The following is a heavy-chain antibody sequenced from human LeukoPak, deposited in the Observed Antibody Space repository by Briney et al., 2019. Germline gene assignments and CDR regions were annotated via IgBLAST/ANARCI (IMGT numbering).Heavy chain of an antibody. CDR1: GSNFTNYW. J-gene: IGHJ3*02. CDR3: ARQSITDFWGPTGAYDI. V-gene: IGHV5-51*01. CDR2: IYAADSDT. D-gene: IGHD3-3*01. Sequence: GEPLKISCKGSGSNFTNYWIAWVRQMPGKGLEWMAMIYAADSDTTYSPSFQGQVSISADKSISTAYLQWSSLRASDTAMYYCARQSITDFWGPTGAYDIWGQGTMVTVSS.